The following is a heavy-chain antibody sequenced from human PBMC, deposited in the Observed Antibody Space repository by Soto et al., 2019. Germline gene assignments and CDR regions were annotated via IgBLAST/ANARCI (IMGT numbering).Heavy chain of an antibody. CDR2: ISTSGSDT. CDR1: GFTFSDYY. CDR3: ARGDIQLWI. J-gene: IGHJ4*02. V-gene: IGHV3-11*05. D-gene: IGHD5-18*01. Sequence: QVQLAEAGGDLVKPGGSLRLSCAASGFTFSDYYMSWIRQAPGKGLEWVSSISTSGSDTNYADSVKGRFTISRDNAKNSLYLQMNSLRAEDTAVYYCARGDIQLWIRGQGALFTVSS.